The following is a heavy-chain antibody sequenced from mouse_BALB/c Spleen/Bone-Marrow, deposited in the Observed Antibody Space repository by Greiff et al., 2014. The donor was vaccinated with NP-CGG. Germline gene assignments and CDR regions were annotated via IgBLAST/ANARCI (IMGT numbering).Heavy chain of an antibody. J-gene: IGHJ3*01. CDR1: GFNIKDTY. CDR2: IDPANGNT. Sequence: EVQLQQSGAELVKPGASVKLSCTASGFNIKDTYMHWVKQRPEQGLEWIGRIDPANGNTKYDPKFQGKATITADTSSNTAYLQXXXXXXXXXXVYYCATYYYGSSWGFAYWGQGTLVTVSA. D-gene: IGHD1-1*01. V-gene: IGHV14-3*02. CDR3: ATYYYGSSWGFAY.